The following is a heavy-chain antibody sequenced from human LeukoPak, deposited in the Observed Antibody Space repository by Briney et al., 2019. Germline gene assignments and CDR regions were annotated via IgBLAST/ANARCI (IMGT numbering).Heavy chain of an antibody. CDR2: IYYSGST. J-gene: IGHJ4*02. V-gene: IGHV4-30-4*01. CDR3: ARDREGISRWVFDY. Sequence: SETLSLTCTVSGGSISSGDYYWGWIRQPPGKGLEWIGYIYYSGSTYYNPSLKSRVTISVDTSKNQFSLKLSSVTAADTAVYYCARDREGISRWVFDYWGQGTLVTVSS. CDR1: GGSISSGDYY. D-gene: IGHD6-19*01.